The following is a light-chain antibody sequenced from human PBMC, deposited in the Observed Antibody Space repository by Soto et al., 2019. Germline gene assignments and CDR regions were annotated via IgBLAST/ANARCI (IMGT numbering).Light chain of an antibody. CDR2: EGS. J-gene: IGLJ1*01. Sequence: QSVLTQPASVSGSPGQSITISCTGTSSDVGSYNFVSWYQQHPGKAPKVMIYEGSKRPSGVSNRFSGSKSGNTASLTISGLQAEDAADYYCCSYAGSSTWVFGTGTQLTVL. V-gene: IGLV2-23*01. CDR3: CSYAGSSTWV. CDR1: SSDVGSYNF.